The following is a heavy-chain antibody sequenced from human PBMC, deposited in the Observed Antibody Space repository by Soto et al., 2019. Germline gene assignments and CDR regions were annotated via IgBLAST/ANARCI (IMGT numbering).Heavy chain of an antibody. CDR1: GGSISSYY. V-gene: IGHV4-59*01. CDR3: ARGKTTGLDY. Sequence: PSETLSLTCTVSGGSISSYYWSWIRQPPGKGLGWSGYIYYSGSTNYNPSLKSRVTISVDTSKNQFSLKLSSVTAADTAVYYCARGKTTGLDYWGQGTLVTVSS. D-gene: IGHD4-4*01. J-gene: IGHJ4*02. CDR2: IYYSGST.